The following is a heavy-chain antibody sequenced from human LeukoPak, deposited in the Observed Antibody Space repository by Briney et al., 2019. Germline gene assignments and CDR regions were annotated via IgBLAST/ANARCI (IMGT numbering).Heavy chain of an antibody. J-gene: IGHJ4*02. Sequence: PSETLSLTCTVSGGSISSYYWSWIRQPPGKGLEWIGYIYYSGSTNYNPSLKSRVTISVDTSKNQFSLKLSSVTAADTAVYYCARSGGMYSSGWYDYFDYWGQGTLVTVSS. CDR1: GGSISSYY. D-gene: IGHD6-19*01. CDR2: IYYSGST. V-gene: IGHV4-59*08. CDR3: ARSGGMYSSGWYDYFDY.